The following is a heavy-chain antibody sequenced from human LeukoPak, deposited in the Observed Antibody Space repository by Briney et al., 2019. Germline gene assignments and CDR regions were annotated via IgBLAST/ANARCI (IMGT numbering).Heavy chain of an antibody. CDR2: IYTSGST. V-gene: IGHV4-61*02. D-gene: IGHD1-26*01. CDR1: GGSISSGSYY. CDR3: ARAQNYGGSYSFGY. J-gene: IGHJ4*02. Sequence: SETLSLTCTVSGGSISSGSYYWSWIRQPAGKGLEWIGRIYTSGSTNYNPSLKSRVTISVDTSKNQFSLKLSSVTAADTAVYYCARAQNYGGSYSFGYWGQGTLVTVSS.